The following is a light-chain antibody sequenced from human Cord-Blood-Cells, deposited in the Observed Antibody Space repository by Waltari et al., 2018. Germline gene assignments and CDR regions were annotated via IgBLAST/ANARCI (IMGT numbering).Light chain of an antibody. V-gene: IGLV2-8*01. Sequence: QSALTQPPSASGSPGQSVTISCTGTSSDVGGYNYVSWYQQHPGKAPKLMLNEVSKRPSGVPDRFSGSKSGDTASLPVSGLQAEDEADYYCSSYAGSNNYVFGTGTKVTVL. J-gene: IGLJ1*01. CDR3: SSYAGSNNYV. CDR1: SSDVGGYNY. CDR2: EVS.